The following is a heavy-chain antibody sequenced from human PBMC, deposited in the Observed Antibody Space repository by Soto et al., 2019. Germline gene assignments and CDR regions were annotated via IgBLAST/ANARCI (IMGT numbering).Heavy chain of an antibody. CDR2: ISSDGSNK. D-gene: IGHD1-1*01. CDR1: GFTFSRYA. CDR3: ARDGVGYWNDQRYYYYGMDV. J-gene: IGHJ6*02. V-gene: IGHV3-30-3*01. Sequence: ESGGGVVQPGRSLRLSCAASGFTFSRYAMHWVRQAPGKGLEWVAVISSDGSNKYYADSVKGRFTISRDNSKNTLYLQMNSLRAEDTAVYYCARDGVGYWNDQRYYYYGMDVWGQGTTVTVSS.